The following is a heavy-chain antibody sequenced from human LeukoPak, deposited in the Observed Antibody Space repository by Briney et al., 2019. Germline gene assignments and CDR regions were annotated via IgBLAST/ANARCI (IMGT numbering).Heavy chain of an antibody. CDR1: GDSISSYY. Sequence: SETLSLTCTVSGDSISSYYWSWIRQPAGKGLEWIGRISSSGSTNYIPSLQSRVTISIDTSKNQFSLRLNSVTAADTAMYYCAKSGGYGLIDYWGQGTLVTVSS. V-gene: IGHV4-4*07. J-gene: IGHJ4*02. CDR2: ISSSGST. CDR3: AKSGGYGLIDY. D-gene: IGHD1-26*01.